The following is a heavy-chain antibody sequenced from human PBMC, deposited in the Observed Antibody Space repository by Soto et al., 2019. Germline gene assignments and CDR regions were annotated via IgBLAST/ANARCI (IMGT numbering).Heavy chain of an antibody. J-gene: IGHJ6*02. CDR3: APSYYYDSSGYLSTGDV. Sequence: PSETLSLTCTVSGGSISSGGYYWSWIRQHPGKGLEWIGYIYYSGSTYYNPSLKSRVTISVDTSKNQFSLKLSSVTAADTAVYYCAPSYYYDSSGYLSTGDVWGQGTTVTVSS. V-gene: IGHV4-31*03. CDR2: IYYSGST. D-gene: IGHD3-22*01. CDR1: GGSISSGGYY.